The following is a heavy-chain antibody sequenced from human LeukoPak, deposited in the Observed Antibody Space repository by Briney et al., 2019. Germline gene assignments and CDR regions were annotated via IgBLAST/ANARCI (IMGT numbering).Heavy chain of an antibody. CDR2: TYYRSKWYN. J-gene: IGHJ4*02. CDR3: ATELVTTVTTGTLGY. D-gene: IGHD4-17*01. CDR1: GDSVSRNSAA. V-gene: IGHV6-1*01. Sequence: SQTLSLTCAISGDSVSRNSAAWNWIRQSPSRGLEWLGRTYYRSKWYNDYAVSVKSRITINPDTSKNQFSLQLNSVTPEDTAVYYCATELVTTVTTGTLGYWGQGTLVTVSS.